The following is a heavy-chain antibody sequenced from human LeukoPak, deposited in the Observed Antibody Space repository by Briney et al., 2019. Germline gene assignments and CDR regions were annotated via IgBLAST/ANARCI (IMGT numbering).Heavy chain of an antibody. D-gene: IGHD6-6*01. CDR3: AKLYEQLAYYYYYYMDV. CDR2: IRYDGSNK. J-gene: IGHJ6*03. CDR1: GFTFSCYG. V-gene: IGHV3-30*02. Sequence: PGGSLRLSCAASGFTFSCYGMLWVRQAPGKGLEWVAFIRYDGSNKYYADSVKGRFTISRDNSKNTLYLQMNSLRAEDTAVYYCAKLYEQLAYYYYYYMDVWGKGTTVTVSS.